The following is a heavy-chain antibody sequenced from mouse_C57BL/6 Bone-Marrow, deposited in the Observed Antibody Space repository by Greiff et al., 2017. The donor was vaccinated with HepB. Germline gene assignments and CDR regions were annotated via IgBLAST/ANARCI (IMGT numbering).Heavy chain of an antibody. V-gene: IGHV1-55*01. D-gene: IGHD1-1*01. J-gene: IGHJ1*03. Sequence: QVQLQQSGAELVKPGASVKMSCKASGYTFTSYWITWVKQRPGQGLGWIGDIYPGSGSTNYNEKFKSKATLTVDTSSSTAYMQLSSLTSEDSAVCYYARWGSSYFWYFDVWGTGTTVTVSS. CDR2: IYPGSGST. CDR3: ARWGSSYFWYFDV. CDR1: GYTFTSYW.